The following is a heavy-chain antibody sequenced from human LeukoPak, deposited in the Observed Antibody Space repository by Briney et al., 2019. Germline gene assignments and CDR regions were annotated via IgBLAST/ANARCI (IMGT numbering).Heavy chain of an antibody. J-gene: IGHJ6*02. CDR3: ARDRRVEWKTNYYYYYGMDV. D-gene: IGHD1-1*01. CDR1: GFTFSSYW. V-gene: IGHV3-7*01. CDR2: IKQDGSEK. Sequence: GGSLRLSCAASGFTFSSYWMSWVRQAPGKGLEWVANIKQDGSEKYHVDSVKGRFTISRDNAKNSLYLQMNSLRAEDTAVYYCARDRRVEWKTNYYYYYGMDVWGQGTTVTVSS.